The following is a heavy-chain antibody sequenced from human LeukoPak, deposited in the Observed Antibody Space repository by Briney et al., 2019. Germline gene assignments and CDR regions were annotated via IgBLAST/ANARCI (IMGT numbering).Heavy chain of an antibody. Sequence: GGSLRLSCVASEFSIKTYNMNWVRQAPGKGLEWVSSICGTSNCLYYSDSVKGRFTVSRDNAKNSLYLQMNSLRAEDTAVYYCARGGTYQPLLGYWGQGTLVTVSS. CDR1: EFSIKTYN. J-gene: IGHJ4*02. V-gene: IGHV3-21*01. CDR2: ICGTSNCL. CDR3: ARGGTYQPLLGY. D-gene: IGHD2-2*01.